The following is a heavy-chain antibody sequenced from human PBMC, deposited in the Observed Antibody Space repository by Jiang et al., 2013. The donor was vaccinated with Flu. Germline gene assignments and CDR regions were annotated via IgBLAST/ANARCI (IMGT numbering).Heavy chain of an antibody. D-gene: IGHD5-18*01. CDR2: IYPGDSDT. V-gene: IGHV5-51*01. Sequence: LEWMGVIYPGDSDTRYSPSFQGQVTISADKSISTAYLQWSSLKASDTAMYYCARPQGYSYGLGYWGQGTLVTVSS. CDR3: ARPQGYSYGLGY. J-gene: IGHJ4*02.